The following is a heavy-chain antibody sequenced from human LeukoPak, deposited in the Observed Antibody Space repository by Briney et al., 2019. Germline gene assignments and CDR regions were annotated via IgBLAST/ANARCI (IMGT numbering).Heavy chain of an antibody. CDR2: INHSVNA. CDR1: GGSFSGYY. CDR3: ARYRGAYGAYCSGGSCYPNGGHWFDP. V-gene: IGHV4-34*01. Sequence: PSETLSLTCAVYGGSFSGYYWSWIRQPPGKGLEWIGEINHSVNANYNPSLKSRVTISVDTSKNQFSLKLSSVTAADTAVYYCARYRGAYGAYCSGGSCYPNGGHWFDPWGQGTLLTVSS. J-gene: IGHJ5*02. D-gene: IGHD2-15*01.